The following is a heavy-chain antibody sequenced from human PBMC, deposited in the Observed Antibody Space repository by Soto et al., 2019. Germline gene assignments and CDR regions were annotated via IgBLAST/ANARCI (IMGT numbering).Heavy chain of an antibody. Sequence: ASETLSLTCTVSGGSISSGGYYWSWIRQHPGKGLEWIGYIYYSGSTYYDPSLKSRVTISVDTSKNQFSLKLSSVTAADTAVYYCARVQDYCSGGSCYSKYYYYYMDVWGKGTTVTVSS. CDR2: IYYSGST. J-gene: IGHJ6*03. V-gene: IGHV4-31*02. CDR3: ARVQDYCSGGSCYSKYYYYYMDV. D-gene: IGHD2-15*01. CDR1: GGSISSGGYY.